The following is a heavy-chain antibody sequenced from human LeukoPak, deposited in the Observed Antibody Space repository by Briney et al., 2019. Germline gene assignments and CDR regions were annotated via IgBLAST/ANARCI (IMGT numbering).Heavy chain of an antibody. Sequence: GGSLRLSCAASGFTFSSYSMNWVRQAPGKGLEWVSSISSSLTYIYYADSVHRRFTISRDNAKTSLYLQMHSLRPEDTAVYYCARDPRSFAFVIWGQGTMVTVSS. V-gene: IGHV3-21*01. D-gene: IGHD3-16*02. CDR1: GFTFSSYS. J-gene: IGHJ3*02. CDR3: ARDPRSFAFVI. CDR2: ISSSLTYI.